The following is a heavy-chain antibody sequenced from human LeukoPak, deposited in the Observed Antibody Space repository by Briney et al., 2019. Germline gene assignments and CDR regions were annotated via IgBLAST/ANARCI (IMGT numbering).Heavy chain of an antibody. D-gene: IGHD6-6*01. J-gene: IGHJ6*03. CDR1: GFTFDDYT. CDR2: ISWDGDST. CDR3: AKGPRHYYYYMDV. Sequence: SGGSLRLSCAASGFTFDDYTMHWVRQPPGKGLEWVSLISWDGDSTYYADSVKGRFTISRDNSKNSLYLQMNSLRTEDTALYYCAKGPRHYYYYMDVWGKGTTVTVSS. V-gene: IGHV3-43*01.